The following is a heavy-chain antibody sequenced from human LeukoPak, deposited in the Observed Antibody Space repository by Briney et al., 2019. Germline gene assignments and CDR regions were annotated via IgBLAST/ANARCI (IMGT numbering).Heavy chain of an antibody. CDR2: IWSDGSTK. V-gene: IGHV3-33*01. CDR3: ARRMVAYIGPKYYFDY. CDR1: GFTFSSYG. J-gene: IGHJ4*02. Sequence: GGSLRLSCVASGFTFSSYGMHWVRQAPGKGLEWVAIIWSDGSTKYYVGSVKGRFTISRDSSKSTLYLQMNSLSAEDTAVYYCARRMVAYIGPKYYFDYWGQGTLVTVSS. D-gene: IGHD5-12*01.